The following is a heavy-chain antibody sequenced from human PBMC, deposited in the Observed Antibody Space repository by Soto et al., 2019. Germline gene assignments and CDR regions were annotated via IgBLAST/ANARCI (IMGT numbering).Heavy chain of an antibody. V-gene: IGHV1-2*04. CDR2: INPNSGGT. D-gene: IGHD6-13*01. J-gene: IGHJ6*02. Sequence: ASVKVSCKASGYTFTGYFMHWVRQAPGQGLEWLGWINPNSGGTNYAQKFQGWVTMTRDTSISTAYMELSRLRSDDTAVYYCAREARIAAAGTEDYYYYGMDVWGQGTTVTVS. CDR3: AREARIAAAGTEDYYYYGMDV. CDR1: GYTFTGYF.